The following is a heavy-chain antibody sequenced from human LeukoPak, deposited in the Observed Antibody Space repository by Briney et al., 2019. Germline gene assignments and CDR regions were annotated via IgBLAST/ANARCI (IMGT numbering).Heavy chain of an antibody. CDR3: ARLRFIGYNYVDWFDP. CDR1: GGSFSGYY. D-gene: IGHD5-24*01. CDR2: INHSGST. V-gene: IGHV4-34*01. Sequence: SETLSLTCAVYGGSFSGYYWSWIRQPPGKGLEWIGEINHSGSTNYNPSLKSRVTISVDTSKNQFPLKLSSVTAADTAVYYCARLRFIGYNYVDWFDPWGQGTLVTVSS. J-gene: IGHJ5*02.